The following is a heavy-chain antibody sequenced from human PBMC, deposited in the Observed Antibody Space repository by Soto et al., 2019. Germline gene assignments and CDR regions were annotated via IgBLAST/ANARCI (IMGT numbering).Heavy chain of an antibody. CDR2: IKQDGSEK. J-gene: IGHJ6*03. CDR3: ARELSGYDLGQNYYYYYMDV. CDR1: GFTFSSYW. Sequence: GGSLRLSCAASGFTFSSYWMSWVRQAPGKGLEWVANIKQDGSEKYYVDSVKGRFTISRDNAKNSLYLQMNSLRAEDTAVYYCARELSGYDLGQNYYYYYMDVWGKGTTVTVSS. D-gene: IGHD5-12*01. V-gene: IGHV3-7*01.